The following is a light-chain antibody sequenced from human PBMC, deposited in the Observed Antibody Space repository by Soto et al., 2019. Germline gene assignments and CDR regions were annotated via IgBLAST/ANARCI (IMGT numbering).Light chain of an antibody. Sequence: DIQMTQSPSTLSASVGYRITITCXASQSIRSWLAWYQQKPEKAPTLLIYDASILESGVPSRFSGSGSGTEFTLTISSLHPDDFATYYCQHYNEYSSTFGPGTKVDIK. CDR3: QHYNEYSST. CDR1: QSIRSW. CDR2: DAS. J-gene: IGKJ3*01. V-gene: IGKV1-5*01.